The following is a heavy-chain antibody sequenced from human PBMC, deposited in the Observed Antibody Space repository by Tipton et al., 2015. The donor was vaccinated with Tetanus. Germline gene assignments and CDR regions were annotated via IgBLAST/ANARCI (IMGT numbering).Heavy chain of an antibody. CDR2: VYPGDSDA. Sequence: QSGAEVKKPGESLNISCKASGYNFATFWIGWVRQMPGKGLEWMGIVYPGDSDATYGPSFQGQVTISADKSISTAFVQWGSLQASDTGIYYCARRRSAVLGGSYHWYFDLWGRGTLVTVSS. CDR1: GYNFATFW. J-gene: IGHJ2*01. V-gene: IGHV5-51*01. D-gene: IGHD2-15*01. CDR3: ARRRSAVLGGSYHWYFDL.